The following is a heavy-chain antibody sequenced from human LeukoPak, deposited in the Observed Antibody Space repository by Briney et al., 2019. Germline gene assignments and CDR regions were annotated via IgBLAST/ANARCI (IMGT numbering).Heavy chain of an antibody. V-gene: IGHV3-23*01. D-gene: IGHD3-16*01. J-gene: IGHJ4*02. Sequence: PGGSLRLSCAVSGLTFNNYAMSWVRQAPGKGLEWVSGISGRGASKYYADSVKGRFTISRDNSKNTLYLQMNSLRAEDTAVYYCARSEGLRGFDYWGQGTLVTVSS. CDR1: GLTFNNYA. CDR3: ARSEGLRGFDY. CDR2: ISGRGASK.